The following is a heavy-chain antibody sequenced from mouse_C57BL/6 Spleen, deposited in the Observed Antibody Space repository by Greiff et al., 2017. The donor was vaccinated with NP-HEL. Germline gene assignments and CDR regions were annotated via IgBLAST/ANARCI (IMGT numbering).Heavy chain of an antibody. V-gene: IGHV1-52*01. CDR3: ARSDFWFAY. J-gene: IGHJ3*01. CDR2: IDPSDSET. CDR1: GYTFTSYW. Sequence: QVQLQQPGAELVMPGASVKLSCKASGYTFTSYWMHWVKQRPIQGLEWIGNIDPSDSETHYNQKFKDKATLTVDKSSSTAYMQLSSLTSEDSAVYYCARSDFWFAYWGQGTLVTVSA. D-gene: IGHD2-4*01.